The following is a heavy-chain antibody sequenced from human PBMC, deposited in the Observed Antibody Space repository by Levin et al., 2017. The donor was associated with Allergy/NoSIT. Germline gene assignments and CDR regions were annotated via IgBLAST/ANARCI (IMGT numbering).Heavy chain of an antibody. J-gene: IGHJ5*02. CDR2: VHTSGSA. CDR1: GGSTSNYY. D-gene: IGHD2/OR15-2a*01. CDR3: ARGNIRGRTYTVWFDP. V-gene: IGHV4-4*07. Sequence: SETLSLTCTVSGGSTSNYYGSWIRQPAGGGLEWIGRVHTSGSADYNPSLKSRVTMSIDTSRNRFSLRLTSVTAADTAVYYCARGNIRGRTYTVWFDPWGQGTLVTVPS.